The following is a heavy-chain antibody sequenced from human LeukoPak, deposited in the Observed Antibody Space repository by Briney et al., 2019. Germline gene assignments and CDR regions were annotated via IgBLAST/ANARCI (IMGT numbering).Heavy chain of an antibody. CDR3: ARDFHEMALDY. J-gene: IGHJ4*02. CDR2: IPTDDNPT. V-gene: IGHV3-74*01. Sequence: PGGSLRLSCAASGFVFSNFVMHWVRHAPGKGLVWVSRIPTDDNPTNYADFVQGRFTISRDNAKNSLYLQMNSLRDEDTAVYYCARDFHEMALDYWGQGTLVTVSS. CDR1: GFVFSNFV. D-gene: IGHD2-8*01.